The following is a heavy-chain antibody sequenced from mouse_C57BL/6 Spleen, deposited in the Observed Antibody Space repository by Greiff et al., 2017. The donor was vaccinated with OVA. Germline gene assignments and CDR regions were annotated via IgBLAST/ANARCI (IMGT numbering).Heavy chain of an antibody. J-gene: IGHJ3*01. CDR1: GFTFSNYW. Sequence: EVKVVESGGGLVQPGGSMKLSCVASGFTFSNYWMNWVRQSPEKGLEWVAQIRLKSDNNATHYAESVKGRFTISSDESKSIVYLQMNNLRAEDTEIYYYAGESNFALFAYWGQGTLVTVSA. CDR3: AGESNFALFAY. CDR2: IRLKSDNNAT. V-gene: IGHV6-3*01. D-gene: IGHD2-5*01.